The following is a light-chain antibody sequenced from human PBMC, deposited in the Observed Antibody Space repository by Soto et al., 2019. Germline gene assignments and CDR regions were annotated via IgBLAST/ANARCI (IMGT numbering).Light chain of an antibody. Sequence: QSVLTQPPSASGTPGQRVTISCSGSSSNIGSNTVNWYQQLPGTAPKLLIYSNNQRPSGVPDRFSGSKSGTSASLVISGLQSEDEADYYCAAWDDRLNAMVFGGGTKLTVL. V-gene: IGLV1-44*01. CDR1: SSNIGSNT. CDR3: AAWDDRLNAMV. CDR2: SNN. J-gene: IGLJ2*01.